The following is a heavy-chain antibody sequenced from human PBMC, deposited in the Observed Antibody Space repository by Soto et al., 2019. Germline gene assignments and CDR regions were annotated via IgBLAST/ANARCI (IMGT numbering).Heavy chain of an antibody. CDR2: ISYDGSNK. J-gene: IGHJ4*02. V-gene: IGHV3-30-3*01. CDR3: ARGYDFWSGYFDY. CDR1: GFTFSSYA. D-gene: IGHD3-3*01. Sequence: GGSLRLSCAASGFTFSSYAMHWVRQAPGKGLEWVAVISYDGSNKYYADSVKGRFTISRDNSKNTLYLQMNSLRAEDTAVYYCARGYDFWSGYFDYWGQGTLVTVSS.